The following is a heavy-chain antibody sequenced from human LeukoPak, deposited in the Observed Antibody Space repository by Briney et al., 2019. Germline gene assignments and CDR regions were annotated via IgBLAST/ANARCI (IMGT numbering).Heavy chain of an antibody. D-gene: IGHD3-10*01. Sequence: GGSLRLSCAASGFTFSSYGMHWVRQAPGKGLEWVAFIRYDGSNKYYADSVKGRFTISRDNSKNTLCLQMNSLRAEDTAVYYCARDRGPMVRGVIIGWFDPWGQGTLVTVSS. CDR3: ARDRGPMVRGVIIGWFDP. J-gene: IGHJ5*02. CDR2: IRYDGSNK. CDR1: GFTFSSYG. V-gene: IGHV3-30*02.